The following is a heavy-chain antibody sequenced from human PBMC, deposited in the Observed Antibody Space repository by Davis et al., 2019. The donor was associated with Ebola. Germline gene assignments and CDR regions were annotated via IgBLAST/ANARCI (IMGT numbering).Heavy chain of an antibody. Sequence: PGGSLRLSCAASGFTFDDYAMHWVRQAPGKGLEWVSGISWNSGSIGYADSVKGRFTISRDNAKNSLYLQMNSLRAEDTALYYCAKEAWSGYYSAPKYFDYWGQGTLVTVSS. D-gene: IGHD3-3*01. J-gene: IGHJ4*02. CDR1: GFTFDDYA. CDR3: AKEAWSGYYSAPKYFDY. CDR2: ISWNSGSI. V-gene: IGHV3-9*01.